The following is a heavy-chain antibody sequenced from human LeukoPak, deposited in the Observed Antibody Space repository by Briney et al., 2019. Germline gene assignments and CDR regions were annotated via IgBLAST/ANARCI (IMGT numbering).Heavy chain of an antibody. D-gene: IGHD3-3*01. CDR3: ARGPGYYDFWSGNYYYYGMDV. J-gene: IGHJ6*02. V-gene: IGHV3-74*01. CDR1: GFTFSSYW. CDR2: INSDGSST. Sequence: GGSLRLSCAASGFTFSSYWVHWVRQAPGKGLVWVSRINSDGSSTSYADSVKGRFTISRDNAKNTLYLQMNSLRAEDTAVYYCARGPGYYDFWSGNYYYYGMDVWGQGTTVTVSS.